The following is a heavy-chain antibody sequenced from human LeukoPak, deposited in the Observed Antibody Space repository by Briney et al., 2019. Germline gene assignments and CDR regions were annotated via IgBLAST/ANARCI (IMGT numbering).Heavy chain of an antibody. V-gene: IGHV3-9*01. Sequence: GGSLRLSCAASGFTFDDYAMHWVRQAPRKGLEWVAGISWNSGSIGYADSVKGRFTISRDNGKNSLYLQMNSLRAEDTALYYCAKDVTRHIVGATDYWGQGTLVTVSS. CDR2: ISWNSGSI. CDR3: AKDVTRHIVGATDY. D-gene: IGHD1-26*01. CDR1: GFTFDDYA. J-gene: IGHJ4*02.